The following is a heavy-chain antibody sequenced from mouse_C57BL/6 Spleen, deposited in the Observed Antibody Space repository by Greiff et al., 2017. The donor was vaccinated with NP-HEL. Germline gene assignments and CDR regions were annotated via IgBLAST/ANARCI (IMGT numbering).Heavy chain of an antibody. Sequence: EVQLQQSGPELVQPGASVKISCKASGYSFTDYNMNWVQQSNGKSLEWIGVINPNYGTTSYNQKFKGKATLTVDQSSSTAYMQLNSLTSEDSAVYYCARSDFYYGNYVFDGWGKGTTLTVAS. CDR1: GYSFTDYN. J-gene: IGHJ2*01. V-gene: IGHV1-39*01. CDR3: ARSDFYYGNYVFDG. CDR2: INPNYGTT. D-gene: IGHD2-1*01.